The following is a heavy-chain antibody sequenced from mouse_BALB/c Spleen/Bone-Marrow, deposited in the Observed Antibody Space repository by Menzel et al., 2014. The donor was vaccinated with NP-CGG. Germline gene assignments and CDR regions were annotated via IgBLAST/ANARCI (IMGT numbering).Heavy chain of an antibody. D-gene: IGHD1-1*01. CDR2: IYPGNSDT. V-gene: IGHV1-5*01. Sequence: EVQLQQSGTVLARPGASVKMSCKASGYTFTSYWMHWVKQRPGQGLEWIGAIYPGNSDTSYNQKFKSKAKLTAVTSTSTAYMELSSLTNEDSAVYYCTRWNYYGSSYDYWGQGTTLTVSS. CDR1: GYTFTSYW. J-gene: IGHJ2*01. CDR3: TRWNYYGSSYDY.